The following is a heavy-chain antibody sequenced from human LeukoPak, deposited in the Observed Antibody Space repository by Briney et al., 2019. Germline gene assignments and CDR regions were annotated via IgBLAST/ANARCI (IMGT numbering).Heavy chain of an antibody. CDR2: IKTDGSNT. J-gene: IGHJ4*02. Sequence: GGSLRLSCAASGFTFSSYWMCWVRQDPGKGLGWGSCIKTDGSNTDYAGSVKGRFTISRDNAKNTLYLQMNSLRADDTAVYYCARDGDAPMTDFDYWGQGTLVTVSS. D-gene: IGHD2-21*02. CDR1: GFTFSSYW. CDR3: ARDGDAPMTDFDY. V-gene: IGHV3-74*01.